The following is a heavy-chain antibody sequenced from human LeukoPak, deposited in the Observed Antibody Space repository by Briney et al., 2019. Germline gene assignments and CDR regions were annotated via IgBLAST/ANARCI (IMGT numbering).Heavy chain of an antibody. Sequence: GRSLRPSCAASGFTFSNAWMSWVRQAPGKGLEWVGRIKSKTDGATTDYAAPVKGRFTISRDDSTNTLYLQMDSLKTEDTAVYYCTTRGDSSGAFDIWGQGTMVTVSS. D-gene: IGHD6-19*01. J-gene: IGHJ3*02. V-gene: IGHV3-15*01. CDR2: IKSKTDGATT. CDR1: GFTFSNAW. CDR3: TTRGDSSGAFDI.